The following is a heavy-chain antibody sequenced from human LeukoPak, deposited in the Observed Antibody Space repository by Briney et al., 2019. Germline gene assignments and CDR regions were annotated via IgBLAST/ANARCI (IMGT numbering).Heavy chain of an antibody. CDR3: ARGGAARPRGWFDP. V-gene: IGHV4-34*01. Sequence: SETLSLTCAVYGGSFSGYYWSWIRQPPGKGLEWIGEINHSGSTNYNPSLKSRVTISVDTSKNQFSLKPSSVTAADTAVYYCARGGAARPRGWFDPWGQGTLVTVSS. J-gene: IGHJ5*02. D-gene: IGHD6-6*01. CDR1: GGSFSGYY. CDR2: INHSGST.